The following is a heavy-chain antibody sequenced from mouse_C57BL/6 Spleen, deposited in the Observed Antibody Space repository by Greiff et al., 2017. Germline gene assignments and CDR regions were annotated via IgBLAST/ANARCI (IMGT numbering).Heavy chain of an antibody. CDR3: ARGGIRRGTWYFDV. D-gene: IGHD1-1*01. V-gene: IGHV1-54*01. Sequence: QVQLQQSGAELVRPGTSVKVSCKASGYAFTNYLLEWVKQRPGQGLEWIGVINPGSGGTNYNEKFKGKATLTADKSSSTAYMQLSSLTSEDSAVYFCARGGIRRGTWYFDVWGTGTTVTVSS. CDR1: GYAFTNYL. CDR2: INPGSGGT. J-gene: IGHJ1*03.